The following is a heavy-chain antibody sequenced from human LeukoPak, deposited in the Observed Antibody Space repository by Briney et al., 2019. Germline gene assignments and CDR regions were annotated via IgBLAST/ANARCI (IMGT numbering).Heavy chain of an antibody. D-gene: IGHD1-26*01. J-gene: IGHJ4*02. CDR3: ARDSGSYPNDY. CDR2: IYYSGST. CDR1: GGSVSSGSYY. Sequence: PSETLSLTCTVSGGSVSSGSYYWSWIRQPPGKGLEWIGYIYYSGSTNYNPSLKSRVTISVDTSKNQFSLKLRSVTAADTAVYYCARDSGSYPNDYWGQGTLVTVSS. V-gene: IGHV4-61*01.